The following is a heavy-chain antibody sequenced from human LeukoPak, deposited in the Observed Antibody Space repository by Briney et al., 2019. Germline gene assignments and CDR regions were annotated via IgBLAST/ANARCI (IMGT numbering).Heavy chain of an antibody. Sequence: GASVKVSCKASGYTFTGYYMHWVRQAPGQGLEWMGWINPNSGGTSYAQKFRGRVTMTRDTSISTAYMELSRLRSDDTAVYYCARDSQYSSSWYPSGDYWGQGTLVTVSS. D-gene: IGHD6-13*01. CDR3: ARDSQYSSSWYPSGDY. V-gene: IGHV1-2*02. CDR2: INPNSGGT. CDR1: GYTFTGYY. J-gene: IGHJ4*02.